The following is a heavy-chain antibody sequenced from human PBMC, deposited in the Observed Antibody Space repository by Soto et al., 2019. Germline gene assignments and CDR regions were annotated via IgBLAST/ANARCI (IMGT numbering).Heavy chain of an antibody. V-gene: IGHV3-23*01. J-gene: IGHJ4*02. CDR3: AKDGSQYCGGDCYSDY. CDR2: IGGSGGST. Sequence: AGGSLRLSCAASGFTFSSYAMSWVRQAPGKGLEWVSAIGGSGGSTYYADSVKGRFTISRDNSKNTLYLQMNSLRAEDTAVYYCAKDGSQYCGGDCYSDYWGQGTLVPVSS. CDR1: GFTFSSYA. D-gene: IGHD2-21*02.